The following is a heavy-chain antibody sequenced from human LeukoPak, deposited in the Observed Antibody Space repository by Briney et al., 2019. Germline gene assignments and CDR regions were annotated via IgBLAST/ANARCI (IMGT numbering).Heavy chain of an antibody. V-gene: IGHV1-69*05. CDR3: ATSHPGDAAFDI. Sequence: SVKVFCKASGGTFSSYAISWVRQAPGQGLEWMGRIIPIFGTANYAQKFQGRVTITTDESTSTAYMELSSLRSEDTAVYYCATSHPGDAAFDIWGQGTMVTVSS. CDR1: GGTFSSYA. D-gene: IGHD3-10*01. CDR2: IIPIFGTA. J-gene: IGHJ3*02.